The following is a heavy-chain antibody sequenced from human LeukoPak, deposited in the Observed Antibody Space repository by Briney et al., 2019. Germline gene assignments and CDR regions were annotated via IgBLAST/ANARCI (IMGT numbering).Heavy chain of an antibody. V-gene: IGHV3-21*01. J-gene: IGHJ6*02. CDR3: ARDLEPTIVVVPAATGDYGMDV. Sequence: GGSLRLSCAASGFTFSSYSMNWVRQAPGKGLEWVSSISSSSSYIYYADSVKGRFTISRDNAKNSLYLQMNSLRAEDTAVHYCARDLEPTIVVVPAATGDYGMDVWGQGTTVTVSS. CDR1: GFTFSSYS. CDR2: ISSSSSYI. D-gene: IGHD2-2*01.